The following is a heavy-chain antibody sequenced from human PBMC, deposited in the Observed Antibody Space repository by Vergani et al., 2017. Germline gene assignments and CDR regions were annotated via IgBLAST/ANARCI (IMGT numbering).Heavy chain of an antibody. J-gene: IGHJ3*02. CDR2: IYWDDDK. D-gene: IGHD2-15*01. CDR3: AHTGGKIVVVVAATGGAFDI. V-gene: IGHV2-5*02. Sequence: QITLKESGPTLVKPTQTLTLTCTFSGFPLSTSGVGVGWIRQPPGKALEWLALIYWDDDKRYSPSLKSRLTITKDTSKNQVVLTMTNMDPVDTATYYCAHTGGKIVVVVAATGGAFDIWGQGTMVTVSS. CDR1: GFPLSTSGVG.